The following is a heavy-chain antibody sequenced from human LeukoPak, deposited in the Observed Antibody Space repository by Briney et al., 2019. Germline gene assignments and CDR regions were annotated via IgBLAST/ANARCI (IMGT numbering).Heavy chain of an antibody. Sequence: PSETLSLTCAVYGGSFSGYYWSWIRQPPGKGLEWIGEINHSGSTNYNPSLKSRVTISVDTSKNQFSLKLSSVTAADTAVYYCARGVGVVVPAALIYFDYWGQGTLVTVSS. D-gene: IGHD2-2*01. J-gene: IGHJ4*02. CDR1: GGSFSGYY. CDR2: INHSGST. CDR3: ARGVGVVVPAALIYFDY. V-gene: IGHV4-34*01.